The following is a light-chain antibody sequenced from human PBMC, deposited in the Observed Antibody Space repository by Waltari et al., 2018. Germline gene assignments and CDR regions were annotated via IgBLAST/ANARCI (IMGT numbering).Light chain of an antibody. Sequence: QLVLTQSPSASASLGASVKLTCNLSSGHSSNVIAWLQQQPEKGPRYLMKVNSYGSHRKGDKIPDRFSASSSGAERYLTIASLQAEDEADYYCQTGGHDTWVFGGGTKLTVL. CDR1: SGHSSNV. J-gene: IGLJ3*02. CDR3: QTGGHDTWV. V-gene: IGLV4-69*01. CDR2: VNSYGSH.